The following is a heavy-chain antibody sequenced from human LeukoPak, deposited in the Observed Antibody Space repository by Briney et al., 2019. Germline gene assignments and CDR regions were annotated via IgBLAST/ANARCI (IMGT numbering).Heavy chain of an antibody. J-gene: IGHJ4*02. Sequence: SETLSLTCAVYGGSFSGYSWNWIRQPPVKGLEWIGEINHSGGTNYNPSLKSRVTISVDTSKKQFSLKLSSVTAADTAVYYCARLRDSSSRYFLSTFDYWGQGTLVTVSS. CDR1: GGSFSGYS. D-gene: IGHD6-13*01. CDR2: INHSGGT. CDR3: ARLRDSSSRYFLSTFDY. V-gene: IGHV4-34*01.